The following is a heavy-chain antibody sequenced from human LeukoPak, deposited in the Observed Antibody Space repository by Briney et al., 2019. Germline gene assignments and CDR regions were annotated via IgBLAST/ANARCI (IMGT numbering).Heavy chain of an antibody. J-gene: IGHJ6*03. CDR2: IINNGETT. CDR1: GFNFSRFA. CDR3: AKWGGWEVYNYYVWV. D-gene: IGHD1-26*01. V-gene: IGHV3-23*01. Sequence: PGGYLRLSCAASGFNFSRFAMSWVRQAPGRGLGWVSTIINNGETTYSQNSVKGRFTISGDNSNNQLHLQRNRRTAQDPAISYWAKWGGWEVYNYYVWVRGTGTPVAVS.